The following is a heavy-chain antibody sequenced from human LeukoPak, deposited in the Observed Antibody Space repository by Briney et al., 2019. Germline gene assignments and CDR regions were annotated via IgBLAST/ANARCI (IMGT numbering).Heavy chain of an antibody. CDR2: IYYSGST. J-gene: IGHJ6*01. V-gene: IGHV4-59*01. Sequence: SETLSLTCTVSGGSISTYYWSRIRQPLGKGLEWIGYIYYSGSTNYNPSLKSRVTISVDTSKNQFSLKLSSVTAADTAVYYCARDTRTVDGMDVWGQGTTVTVSS. CDR1: GGSISTYY. CDR3: ARDTRTVDGMDV. D-gene: IGHD2-2*01.